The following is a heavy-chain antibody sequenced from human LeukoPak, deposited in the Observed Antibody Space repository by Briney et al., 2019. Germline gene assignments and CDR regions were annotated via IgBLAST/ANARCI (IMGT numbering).Heavy chain of an antibody. CDR3: ARARRIVVVPAAIAD. V-gene: IGHV3-7*01. J-gene: IGHJ4*02. CDR2: IKQDGSEK. CDR1: GFTFSSYW. Sequence: GGSLRLSCAASGFTFSSYWMSWVRHAPGKGLEWVANIKQDGSEKYYVDSVKGRFTISRDNAKNSLYLQMNSLRAEDTAVYYCARARRIVVVPAAIADWGQGTLVTVSS. D-gene: IGHD2-2*01.